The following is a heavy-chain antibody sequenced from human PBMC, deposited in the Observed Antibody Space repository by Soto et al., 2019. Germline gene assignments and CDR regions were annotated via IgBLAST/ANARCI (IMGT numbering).Heavy chain of an antibody. Sequence: QITLKESGPSLVKPTQTLTLTCTFSGFSLTSGVGVGWIRQPPGKALEWLAVIYWDDDKRYSPSLKSRLTIAKDPSRKQVVLTMTNMDPVDTATYYCAHLIRGSIRYYFDYWGQGTLVTVSS. CDR1: GFSLTSGVG. CDR3: AHLIRGSIRYYFDY. D-gene: IGHD3-10*01. CDR2: IYWDDDK. V-gene: IGHV2-5*02. J-gene: IGHJ4*02.